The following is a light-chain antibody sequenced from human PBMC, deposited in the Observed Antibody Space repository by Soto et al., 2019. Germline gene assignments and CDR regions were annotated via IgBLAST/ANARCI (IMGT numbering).Light chain of an antibody. J-gene: IGKJ3*01. CDR2: AAS. CDR1: QGISSY. V-gene: IGKV1-9*01. Sequence: DIQLTQSPSFLSASVGGRVTITCRASQGISSYLAWYQQKPGKAPKLLIYAASTLQTGVPSTFSGSGSGTEFTLTISNLQPEDFATYYCQQLNAYPFTFGPGTKVDI. CDR3: QQLNAYPFT.